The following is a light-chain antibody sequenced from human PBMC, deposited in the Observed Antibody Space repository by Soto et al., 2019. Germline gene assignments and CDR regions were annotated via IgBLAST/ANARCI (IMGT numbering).Light chain of an antibody. J-gene: IGKJ1*01. CDR2: KAS. CDR3: QQYSRCSA. CDR1: QTISSW. V-gene: IGKV1-5*03. Sequence: DIQMTQSPSTLSASVGDRVTITCRASQTISSWLAWYQQKPGMAPKLLIYKASTLQSGVPLRFSGSGSGTEFTLTISSLQPDDFASYYCQQYSRCSAFGQGTKV.